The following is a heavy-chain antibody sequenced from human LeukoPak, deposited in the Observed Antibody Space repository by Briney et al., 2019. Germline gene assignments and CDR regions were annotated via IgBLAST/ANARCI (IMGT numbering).Heavy chain of an antibody. Sequence: PSETLSLTCTVSGGSISNYYWSWIRQPPGKGLEWIGDIYYSGSTSYNPSLKSRVSISVDTSKSQFSLKLYSVTAADTAVHYCARDASGNDLGYAFDIWGQGTVVTVSS. CDR3: ARDASGNDLGYAFDI. CDR2: IYYSGST. J-gene: IGHJ3*02. V-gene: IGHV4-59*01. CDR1: GGSISNYY. D-gene: IGHD5-12*01.